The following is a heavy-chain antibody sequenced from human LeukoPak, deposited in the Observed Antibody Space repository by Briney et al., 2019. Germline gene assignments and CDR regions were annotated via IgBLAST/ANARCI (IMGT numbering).Heavy chain of an antibody. D-gene: IGHD5-18*01. CDR3: ATYRQVLLPFES. CDR1: GFTFSTFA. V-gene: IGHV3-23*01. Sequence: GGSLRLSCAASGFTFSTFAMLWVRQPPGKGLEWVSSIFPSGGEIHYAGSVRGRFTISRGNSKSILSLQMNSLRAEDTAIYYCATYRQVLLPFESWGQGTLVTVSS. CDR2: IFPSGGEI. J-gene: IGHJ4*02.